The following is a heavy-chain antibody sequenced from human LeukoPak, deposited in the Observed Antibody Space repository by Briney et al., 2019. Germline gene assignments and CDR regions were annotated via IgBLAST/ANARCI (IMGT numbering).Heavy chain of an antibody. CDR2: ISSSSSTI. J-gene: IGHJ4*02. V-gene: IGHV3-48*01. CDR3: AKGPNPNYDYVWGSYRYRSVVFYYFDY. D-gene: IGHD3-16*02. Sequence: GGSLRLSCAASGFAFSSYSMNWVRQAPGKGLEWVSYISSSSSTIYYADSVKGRLTISRDNSKNTLYLQMNSLRAEDTAVYYCAKGPNPNYDYVWGSYRYRSVVFYYFDYWGQGTLVTVSS. CDR1: GFAFSSYS.